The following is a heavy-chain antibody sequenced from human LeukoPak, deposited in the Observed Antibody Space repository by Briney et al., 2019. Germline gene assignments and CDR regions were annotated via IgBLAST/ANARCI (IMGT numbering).Heavy chain of an antibody. CDR2: LYYSGTT. V-gene: IGHV4-39*01. Sequence: SETLSLTCSVSGASIDGSSSYYWAWIRQPPGKGLEGIGSLYYSGTTYYNPSLQSRVAISVDTSKKHFSLELRSVTAADTAVYYCARQGRDGYNPYYYDYWGQGILVTVSS. CDR3: ARQGRDGYNPYYYDY. D-gene: IGHD5-24*01. J-gene: IGHJ4*02. CDR1: GASIDGSSSYY.